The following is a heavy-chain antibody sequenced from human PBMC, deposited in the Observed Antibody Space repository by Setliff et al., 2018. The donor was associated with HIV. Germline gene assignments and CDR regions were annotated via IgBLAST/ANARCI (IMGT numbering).Heavy chain of an antibody. CDR2: INTNSWNP. CDR1: GYTFSRFS. V-gene: IGHV7-4-1*02. Sequence: ASVKVSCKASGYTFSRFSINWVRQAPGQGLEWMGWINTNSWNPTYAQGFTGRFVFSLDTSVSTAYLQISSLKAEDSAVYYCARRMEMTPIGYWGQGTLVTVPS. CDR3: ARRMEMTPIGY. J-gene: IGHJ4*02. D-gene: IGHD2-15*01.